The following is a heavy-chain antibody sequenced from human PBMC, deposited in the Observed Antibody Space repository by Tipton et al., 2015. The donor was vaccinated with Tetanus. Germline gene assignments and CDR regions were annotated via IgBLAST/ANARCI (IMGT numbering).Heavy chain of an antibody. V-gene: IGHV1-18*01. CDR1: GYTFTSYA. J-gene: IGHJ4*02. Sequence: QLVQSGGEVKKPGASVKVSCKASGYTFTSYAVTWVRQAPGQGLEGMGWISGYNGNTNFTQKFQGRLTMTRDTSTSTAYMELRSLRSDDTAVYFCPRDQLAHWGQGTLVTVSS. D-gene: IGHD1-1*01. CDR3: PRDQLAH. CDR2: ISGYNGNT.